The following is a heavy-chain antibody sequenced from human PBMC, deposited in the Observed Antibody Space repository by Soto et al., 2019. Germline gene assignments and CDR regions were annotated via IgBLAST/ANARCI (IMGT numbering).Heavy chain of an antibody. J-gene: IGHJ1*01. CDR3: EKLANKNPQN. CDR2: ISTDASST. CDR1: GFTFSSYW. V-gene: IGHV3-74*01. Sequence: EVQLVESGGGLVQPGGSLRLSCAASGFTFSSYWMHWVRQAPGKGLVWVSSISTDASSTSYADPVKGPFTISRDNAKNNLYLQNNSVRAEKTAVYYCEKLANKNPQNWGQGTLVIFSP.